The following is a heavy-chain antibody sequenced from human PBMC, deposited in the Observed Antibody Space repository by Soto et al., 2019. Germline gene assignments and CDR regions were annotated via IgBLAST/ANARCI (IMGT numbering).Heavy chain of an antibody. CDR3: ARGLATLPVFAFDI. J-gene: IGHJ3*02. CDR1: GFSLSTSGVG. V-gene: IGHV2-5*01. CDR2: IYWSGDE. Sequence: QGTLKESGPTLVKPTQPLTLTCSFSGFSLSTSGVGVGWIRQSPGKALEWLALIYWSGDEHYRPSLKSRLSIIKDTSKNHVGLIMTDMDPVDTATYYCARGLATLPVFAFDIWGQGTMVTVSS. D-gene: IGHD6-6*01.